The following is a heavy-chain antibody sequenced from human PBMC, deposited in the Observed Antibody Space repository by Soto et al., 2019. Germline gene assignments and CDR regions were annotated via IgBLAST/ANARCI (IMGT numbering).Heavy chain of an antibody. CDR3: AKDTRVVVAAIGVDWFDP. J-gene: IGHJ5*02. D-gene: IGHD2-15*01. V-gene: IGHV3-23*01. CDR1: GFTFSSYA. CDR2: ISGSGGST. Sequence: GGSLRLSCAASGFTFSSYAMSWVRQAPGKGLEWVSAISGSGGSTYYADSVKGRFTISRDNSKNTLYLQMNSLRAEDTAVYYCAKDTRVVVAAIGVDWFDPWGQGTLVTVSS.